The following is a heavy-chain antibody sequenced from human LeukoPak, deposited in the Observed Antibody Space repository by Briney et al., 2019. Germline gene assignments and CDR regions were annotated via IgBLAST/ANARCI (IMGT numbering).Heavy chain of an antibody. CDR1: GFTFTSYW. J-gene: IGHJ4*02. CDR3: AKDRWYNWSPFDY. CDR2: VDHGGSGT. V-gene: IGHV3-74*01. Sequence: GGSLRLSCATSGFTFTSYWMHWVRQVAGKGLVWLARVDHGGSGTNYADSVKGRFTISRDNAKSTVYLQMNSLRAEDTAVYYCAKDRWYNWSPFDYWGQGTLVTVSS. D-gene: IGHD1-20*01.